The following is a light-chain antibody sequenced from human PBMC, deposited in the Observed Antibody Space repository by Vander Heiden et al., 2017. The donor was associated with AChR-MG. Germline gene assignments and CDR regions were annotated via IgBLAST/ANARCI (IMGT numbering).Light chain of an antibody. V-gene: IGKV3-11*01. CDR2: DAS. Sequence: ETVLTQSPATLSLSPGERATLSCRASQSVDRYLAWYQQKPGQAPRLLIYDASNRATGIPARFSGSGSGTDFTLTISSLEPEDFAVYYCQQRRNWPPLTFGPGTTVDIK. J-gene: IGKJ3*01. CDR3: QQRRNWPPLT. CDR1: QSVDRY.